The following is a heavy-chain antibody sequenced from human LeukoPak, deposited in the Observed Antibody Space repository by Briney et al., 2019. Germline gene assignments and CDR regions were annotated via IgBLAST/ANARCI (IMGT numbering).Heavy chain of an antibody. CDR2: INPSGGST. V-gene: IGHV1-46*01. CDR3: ARALAELPNPFDY. D-gene: IGHD1-26*01. J-gene: IGHJ4*02. CDR1: GYTFTSYY. Sequence: GASVKVSCKASGYTFTSYYMHWVRQAPGQGLEWMGIINPSGGSTSYAQKFQVRVTMTGDMSTSTVYMELSSLRSEDTAVYYCARALAELPNPFDYWGQGTLVTVSS.